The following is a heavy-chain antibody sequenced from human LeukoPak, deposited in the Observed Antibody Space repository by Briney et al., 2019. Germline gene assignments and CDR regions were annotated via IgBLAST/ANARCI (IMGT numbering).Heavy chain of an antibody. J-gene: IGHJ6*03. CDR2: IKQDGSEK. V-gene: IGHV3-7*01. CDR3: ARGRSLRFLEWLSAHMDV. Sequence: GGSLRLSCAASGFTFSSYWMSWVRQAPGKGLEWVANIKQDGSEKYYVDSVKGRFTISRDNAKNSLYLQMNSLRAEDTAVYYCARGRSLRFLEWLSAHMDVWGKGTTVTVSS. D-gene: IGHD3-3*01. CDR1: GFTFSSYW.